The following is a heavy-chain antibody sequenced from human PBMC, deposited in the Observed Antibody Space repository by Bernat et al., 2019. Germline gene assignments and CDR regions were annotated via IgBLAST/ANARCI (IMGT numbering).Heavy chain of an antibody. D-gene: IGHD3-16*01. CDR3: ARGYYDYVWGSYSNYFDY. CDR1: GGSISSSSYY. V-gene: IGHV3-66*01. Sequence: LQLQESGPGLVKPSETLSLTCTVSGGSISSSSYYWGWIRQPPGKGLEWVSVIYSGGSTYYADSVKGRFTISRDNSKNTLYLQMNSLRAEDTAVYYCARGYYDYVWGSYSNYFDYWGQGTLVTVSS. J-gene: IGHJ4*02. CDR2: IYSGGST.